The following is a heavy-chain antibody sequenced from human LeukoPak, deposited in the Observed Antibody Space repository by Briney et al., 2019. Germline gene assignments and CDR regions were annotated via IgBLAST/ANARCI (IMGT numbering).Heavy chain of an antibody. CDR3: WRDYYGSGSDYHDY. V-gene: IGHV4-61*02. D-gene: IGHD3-10*01. Sequence: TLSLTCSVSGGSISSGSYYWSWIRQPAGEGLEWIGRIYTSGSTNYNPSLKSRVTISVDTAKNQLSLKLSSVTAADTAVYYWWRDYYGSGSDYHDYGGQGTLVSFSS. CDR1: GGSISSGSYY. J-gene: IGHJ4*02. CDR2: IYTSGST.